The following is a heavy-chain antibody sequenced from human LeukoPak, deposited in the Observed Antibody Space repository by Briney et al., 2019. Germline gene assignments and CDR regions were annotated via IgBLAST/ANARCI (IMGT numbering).Heavy chain of an antibody. CDR3: ARAAGYGDYGRSRYFDL. J-gene: IGHJ2*01. CDR2: IKQDGSEI. V-gene: IGHV3-7*01. Sequence: NSTSYYWGWVRQPPGKGLEWVANIKQDGSEIYYVGSVKGRFTISRDNAKNSLYLQMNGLRAEDTAVYYCARAAGYGDYGRSRYFDLWGRGTLVTVSS. CDR1: NSTSYY. D-gene: IGHD4-17*01.